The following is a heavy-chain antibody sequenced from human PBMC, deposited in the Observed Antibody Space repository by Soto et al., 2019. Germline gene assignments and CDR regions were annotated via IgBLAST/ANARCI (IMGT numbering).Heavy chain of an antibody. Sequence: GGSLRLSCAASGFTFSSYSMNWVRQAPGKGLEWVSYISSSSSTIYYADSVKGRFTISRDNAKNSLYLQMNSLRDEDTAVYYCARDKLDRYGLYYYYGMDVWGQGTTVTVSS. CDR2: ISSSSSTI. V-gene: IGHV3-48*02. CDR3: ARDKLDRYGLYYYYGMDV. J-gene: IGHJ6*02. CDR1: GFTFSSYS. D-gene: IGHD5-18*01.